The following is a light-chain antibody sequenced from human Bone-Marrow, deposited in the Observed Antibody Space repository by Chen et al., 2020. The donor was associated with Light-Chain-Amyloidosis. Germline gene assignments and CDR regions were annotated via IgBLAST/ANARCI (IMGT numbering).Light chain of an antibody. CDR3: QQYDNSPYT. CDR1: QIFNSNY. V-gene: IGKV3-20*01. CDR2: GTS. Sequence: EIILTQSPGTLSLSPGERATLSCRASQIFNSNYLAWYQHKPGQAPRLLIYGTSSRATGIPDRFSGSGYGTDFTLTISRLAPEDFAVYFCQQYDNSPYTFGQGTKLEIK. J-gene: IGKJ2*01.